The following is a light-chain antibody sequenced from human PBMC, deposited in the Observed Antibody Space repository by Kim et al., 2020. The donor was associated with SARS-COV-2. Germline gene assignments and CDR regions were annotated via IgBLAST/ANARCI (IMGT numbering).Light chain of an antibody. V-gene: IGLV3-1*01. Sequence: SVSPGQTASITCSGDKLGDKYASWYQQKPGQSPVLVIYQDRKRPSGIPERFSGSNSGNTATLTISGTQAMDEADYYCQAWDSSTWVFGGGTQLTVL. CDR3: QAWDSSTWV. CDR2: QDR. CDR1: KLGDKY. J-gene: IGLJ3*02.